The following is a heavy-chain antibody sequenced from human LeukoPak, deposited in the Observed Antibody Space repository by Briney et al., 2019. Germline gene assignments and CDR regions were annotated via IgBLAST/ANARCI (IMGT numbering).Heavy chain of an antibody. CDR1: GDSVSSNSAA. CDR3: ARDRVVPAAMAISEEYYYYYGMDV. Sequence: SQTLSLTCAISGDSVSSNSAAWNWIRQSPSRGLEWLGRTYYRSKWYNDYAVSVKSRITINPDTSKNQFSLQLNSVTPEDTAVYYCARDRVVPAAMAISEEYYYYYGMDVWGKGTTATVPS. J-gene: IGHJ6*04. CDR2: TYYRSKWYN. D-gene: IGHD2-2*01. V-gene: IGHV6-1*01.